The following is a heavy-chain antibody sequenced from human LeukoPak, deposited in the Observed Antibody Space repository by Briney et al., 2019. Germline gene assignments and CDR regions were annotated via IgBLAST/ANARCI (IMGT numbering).Heavy chain of an antibody. CDR1: GFTFSTYN. CDR3: ARVKDPAYPGAFDI. V-gene: IGHV3-21*01. Sequence: GGSLRLSCAASGFTFSTYNMNWVRQAPGRGLEWVSSISSSSSYIYYADSVKGRFTISRDNAKNSLYLQMNSLRAEDTAVYYCARVKDPAYPGAFDIWGQGTRVTVSS. J-gene: IGHJ3*02. CDR2: ISSSSSYI.